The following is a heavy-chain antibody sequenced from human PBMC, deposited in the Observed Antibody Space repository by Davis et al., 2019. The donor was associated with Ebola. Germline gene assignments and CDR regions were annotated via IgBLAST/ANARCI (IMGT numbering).Heavy chain of an antibody. Sequence: GESLKISCAASGFTFSSYWMSWVRQAPGKGLEWVANTKQDGSEKYYVDSVKGRFTISRDNAKNSLYLQMNSLRAEDTAVYYCARDDLRIAAAGDWDLRYYYGMDVWGQGTTVTVSS. V-gene: IGHV3-7*01. J-gene: IGHJ6*02. CDR3: ARDDLRIAAAGDWDLRYYYGMDV. CDR1: GFTFSSYW. CDR2: TKQDGSEK. D-gene: IGHD6-13*01.